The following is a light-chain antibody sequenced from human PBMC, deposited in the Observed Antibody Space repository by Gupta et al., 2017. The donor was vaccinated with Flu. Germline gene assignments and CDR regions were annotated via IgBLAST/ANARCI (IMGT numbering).Light chain of an antibody. Sequence: QSALTQPASVCDSPRQSITIYCTGTSNDVGGYSYVSWYQQRPGKAPKLMIYEVTNRPSGVSNRFSGSKSGNTASLTISGLQAEDEADYYCSSYASSTTPVFGGGTELTVL. J-gene: IGLJ3*02. CDR1: SNDVGGYSY. CDR2: EVT. CDR3: SSYASSTTPV. V-gene: IGLV2-14*01.